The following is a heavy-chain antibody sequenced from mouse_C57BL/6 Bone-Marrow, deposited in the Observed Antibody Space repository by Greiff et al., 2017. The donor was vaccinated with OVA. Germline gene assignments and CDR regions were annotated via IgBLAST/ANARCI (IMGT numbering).Heavy chain of an antibody. Sequence: VQLKQPGAELVKPGASVKMSCKASGYTFTSYWITWVKQRPGQGLEWIGDIYPGSGSTNYNEKFKSKATLTVDTSSSTAYMQLSSLTSEDSALYYCARWDGNYFFYAMDYWGQGTSVTASS. CDR1: GYTFTSYW. V-gene: IGHV1-55*01. D-gene: IGHD2-1*01. CDR2: IYPGSGST. J-gene: IGHJ4*01. CDR3: ARWDGNYFFYAMDY.